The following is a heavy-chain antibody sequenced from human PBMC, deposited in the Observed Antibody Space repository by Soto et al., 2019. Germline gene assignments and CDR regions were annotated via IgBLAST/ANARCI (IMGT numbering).Heavy chain of an antibody. V-gene: IGHV4-59*02. J-gene: IGHJ6*02. CDR1: GGSVSRYY. Sequence: LSLTCTVSGGSVSRYYWSWIREAPGRGLEWSGNIFSSGSTNYNPSLKSRVAISVDTSKNQVSLKLNAVTTADTAVYYCAREYYDFWSVTYSYYGLDVWGQGTTV. CDR2: IFSSGST. D-gene: IGHD3-3*01. CDR3: AREYYDFWSVTYSYYGLDV.